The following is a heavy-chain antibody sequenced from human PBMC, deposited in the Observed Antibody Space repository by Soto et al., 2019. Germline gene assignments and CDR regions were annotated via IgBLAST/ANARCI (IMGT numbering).Heavy chain of an antibody. V-gene: IGHV4-34*01. CDR2: INHSGST. CDR3: ARGPASYYDFWSDYYTPRYYYGMDV. Sequence: PSETLSLTCAGYGGSFSGYYWSWIRQPPWKGLEWIGEINHSGSTNYNPSLKSRVTISVDTSKNQFSLKLSSVTAADTAVYYCARGPASYYDFWSDYYTPRYYYGMDVWGTGTTVTVSS. CDR1: GGSFSGYY. D-gene: IGHD3-3*01. J-gene: IGHJ6*04.